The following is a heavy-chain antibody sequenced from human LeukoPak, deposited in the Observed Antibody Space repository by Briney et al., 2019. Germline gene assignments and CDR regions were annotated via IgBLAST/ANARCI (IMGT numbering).Heavy chain of an antibody. CDR3: ARDTTVTTFDY. V-gene: IGHV3-48*01. Sequence: GGSLRLSCAASGFTFSSYWMSWVRQAPGKGLEWVSYISSSSSTIYYADSVKGRFTISRDNAKNSLYLQMNSLRAEDTAVYYCARDTTVTTFDYWGQGTLVTVSS. CDR1: GFTFSSYW. J-gene: IGHJ4*02. CDR2: ISSSSSTI. D-gene: IGHD4-17*01.